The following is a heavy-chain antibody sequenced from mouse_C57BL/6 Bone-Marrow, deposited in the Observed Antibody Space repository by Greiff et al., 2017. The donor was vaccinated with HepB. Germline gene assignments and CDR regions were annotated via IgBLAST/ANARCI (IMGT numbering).Heavy chain of an antibody. J-gene: IGHJ3*01. D-gene: IGHD2-1*01. CDR2: IDPEDGET. CDR1: GFNIKDYY. CDR3: ASHLMVRRAWFAY. V-gene: IGHV14-2*01. Sequence: EVQLQQSGAELVKPGASVKLSCTASGFNIKDYYMHWVKQRTEQGLEWIGRIDPEDGETKYAPKFQGKATITADTSSNTAYLQLSSLTSEDTAVYYCASHLMVRRAWFAYWGQGTLVTVSA.